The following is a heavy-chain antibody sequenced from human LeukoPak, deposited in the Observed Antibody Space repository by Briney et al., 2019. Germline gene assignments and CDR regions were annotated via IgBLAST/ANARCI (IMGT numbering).Heavy chain of an antibody. CDR2: ISSTSIYK. Sequence: GGSLRLSCAASGFTFSSYSMNWVRQAPGKGLEWVSSISSTSIYKYYADSVKGRFTISRDNSKNTVYLQMNSLRVEDTAVYYCARGDGVYVYWGQGTLVTVSS. CDR3: ARGDGVYVY. D-gene: IGHD5/OR15-5a*01. J-gene: IGHJ4*02. V-gene: IGHV3-21*04. CDR1: GFTFSSYS.